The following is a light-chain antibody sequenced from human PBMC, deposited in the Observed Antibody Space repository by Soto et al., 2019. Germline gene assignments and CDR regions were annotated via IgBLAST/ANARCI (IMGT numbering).Light chain of an antibody. V-gene: IGKV3D-15*01. CDR1: QSVSSS. CDR3: QQYNKWPAEIT. CDR2: GAS. Sequence: EIVLTQSPGTLSLSPGERATLSCRASQSVSSSYLAWYQQKPGQAPRLLIYGASNRATGIPDRFSGGGSGTEFTLTISSLQSEDSGVYYCQQYNKWPAEITFGQGTRLEIK. J-gene: IGKJ5*01.